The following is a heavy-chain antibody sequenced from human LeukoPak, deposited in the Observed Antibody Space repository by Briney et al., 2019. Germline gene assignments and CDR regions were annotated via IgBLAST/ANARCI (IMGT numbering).Heavy chain of an antibody. CDR1: GFTFSSYT. CDR3: ARLYGDHGDS. J-gene: IGHJ4*02. CDR2: ISRSGDNT. D-gene: IGHD4-17*01. Sequence: GGSLRLSCAAPGFTFSSYTISWVRQAPGKGLEWVSAISRSGDNTYYADSVEGRFTISRDNSKNTLYLQMNSLRAEDTAVFYCARLYGDHGDSWGQGTLVTVSS. V-gene: IGHV3-23*01.